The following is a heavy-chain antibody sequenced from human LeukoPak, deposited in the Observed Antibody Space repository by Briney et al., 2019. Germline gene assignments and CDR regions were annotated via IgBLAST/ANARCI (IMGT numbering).Heavy chain of an antibody. CDR3: ARTGYCSGGSCFWD. J-gene: IGHJ4*02. D-gene: IGHD2-15*01. CDR2: IFYSGST. CDR1: GGSISSTGYY. V-gene: IGHV4-39*01. Sequence: SETLSLTCTVSGGSISSTGYYWGWIRQPPGKGLEWIGSIFYSGSTYYNPSLKSRVTISVDTSKNQFSLRLSSMTAAGTAVYFCARTGYCSGGSCFWDWGQGTLVTVSS.